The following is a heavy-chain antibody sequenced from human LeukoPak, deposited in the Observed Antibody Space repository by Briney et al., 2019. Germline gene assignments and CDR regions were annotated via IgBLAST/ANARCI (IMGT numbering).Heavy chain of an antibody. CDR3: AKLFGSGSYYNGYGYYYYMDV. Sequence: PGGTLRLSCAASGFTFSSYGMSWVRQAPGKGLEWVSAISGSGGSTYYADSVKGRFTISRDNSKNTLYLQMNSLRAEDTAVYYCAKLFGSGSYYNGYGYYYYMDVWGKGTTVTISS. D-gene: IGHD3-10*01. J-gene: IGHJ6*03. CDR1: GFTFSSYG. V-gene: IGHV3-23*01. CDR2: ISGSGGST.